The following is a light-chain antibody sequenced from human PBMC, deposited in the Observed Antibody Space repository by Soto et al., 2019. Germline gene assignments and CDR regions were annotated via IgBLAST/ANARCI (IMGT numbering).Light chain of an antibody. CDR1: QDISNY. CDR2: DAS. CDR3: QQYDNLPFT. V-gene: IGKV1-33*01. J-gene: IGKJ3*01. Sequence: DIQMTQSPSSLSASVGDRVTITCQASQDISNYLNWYQQKPGKAPKLLIYDASKLETGVPSRFSGSASRTDFTFTISSLQPEDIATYYCQQYDNLPFTFGPGTKVDIK.